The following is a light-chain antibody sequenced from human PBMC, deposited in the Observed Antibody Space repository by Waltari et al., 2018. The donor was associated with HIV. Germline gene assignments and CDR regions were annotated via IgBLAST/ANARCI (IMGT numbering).Light chain of an antibody. CDR1: SSNIGTNA. Sequence: QSVLTQPPSVSEAPRQRVTISCSGSSSNIGTNAVTWYQQLPGKAPKLLIYYDDLLPSGVSDRFSGSKSGTSASLAISGLQSEDEADYYCAAAWDDSLNGPVFGGGTKLTVL. V-gene: IGLV1-36*01. CDR2: YDD. J-gene: IGLJ2*01. CDR3: AAAWDDSLNGPV.